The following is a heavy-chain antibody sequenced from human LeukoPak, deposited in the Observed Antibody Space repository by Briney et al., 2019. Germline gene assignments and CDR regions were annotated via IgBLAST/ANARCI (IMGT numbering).Heavy chain of an antibody. CDR2: IWYDGSNK. CDR1: GFTFSSYG. Sequence: SGGSLRLSCAASGFTFSSYGMHWVRQAPGKGLEWVAVIWYDGSNKYYADSVKGRFTISRDNSKNTLYLQMNSLRAEDTAVYYCAKAGKNRGSYYWGQGTLVTVSS. CDR3: AKAGKNRGSYY. V-gene: IGHV3-33*06. D-gene: IGHD7-27*01. J-gene: IGHJ4*02.